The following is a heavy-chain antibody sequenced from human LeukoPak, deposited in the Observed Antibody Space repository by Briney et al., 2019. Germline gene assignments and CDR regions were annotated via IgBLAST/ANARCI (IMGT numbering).Heavy chain of an antibody. V-gene: IGHV3-21*01. D-gene: IGHD3-22*01. CDR2: ISSSSSYI. CDR3: AREREYYYDSSGYYQFFDY. Sequence: GGSLRLSCAASGFTFSSYSMNWVRQAPGKGLEWVSSISSSSSYIYYADSVKGRFTTSRDNAKNSLYLQMNSLRAEDTAVYYCAREREYYYDSSGYYQFFDYWGQGTLVTVSS. J-gene: IGHJ4*02. CDR1: GFTFSSYS.